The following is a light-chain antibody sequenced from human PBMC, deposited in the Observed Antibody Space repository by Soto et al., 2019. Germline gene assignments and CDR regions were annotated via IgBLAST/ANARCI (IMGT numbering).Light chain of an antibody. CDR3: QQYHNWPPWT. Sequence: EIVMTQSPATLSVSPGERATLSCRASQSVSSNLAWYQQKPGQAPRLLIYGASTRATGIPARFSGSGSGTEFPLTISSLPSEDFAVYYCQQYHNWPPWTFGQGTKVEI. J-gene: IGKJ1*01. CDR2: GAS. V-gene: IGKV3-15*01. CDR1: QSVSSN.